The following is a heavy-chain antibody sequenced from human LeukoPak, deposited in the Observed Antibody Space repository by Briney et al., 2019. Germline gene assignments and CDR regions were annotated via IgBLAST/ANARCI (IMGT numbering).Heavy chain of an antibody. D-gene: IGHD4-11*01. Sequence: GGSLRLSCTASGLIFRNYAKTWVRQAPRKGLEWVSTISGGGTETFYADSVKGRFTISRDNSKNTHYLQMSSLRAEDTGIYYCAKGGHYSFFDYWGQGTLVTVSS. CDR1: GLIFRNYA. CDR2: ISGGGTET. CDR3: AKGGHYSFFDY. J-gene: IGHJ4*02. V-gene: IGHV3-23*01.